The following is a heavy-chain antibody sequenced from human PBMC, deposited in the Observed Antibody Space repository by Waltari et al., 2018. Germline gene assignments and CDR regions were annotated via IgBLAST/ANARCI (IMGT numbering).Heavy chain of an antibody. CDR2: INSNGGRT. CDR1: GFPFSNYA. V-gene: IGHV3-64*01. J-gene: IGHJ4*02. D-gene: IGHD3-10*01. CDR3: ARDGSYFYYDY. Sequence: DVQLVVSGGGLVQPGGSLRLSCAASGFPFSNYALHWVRQAPGKGLEYVSAINSNGGRTYYANSVKGRFTVSRDNSKNTLYLQMGSLRAEDIAVYYCARDGSYFYYDYWGLGTLVTVSS.